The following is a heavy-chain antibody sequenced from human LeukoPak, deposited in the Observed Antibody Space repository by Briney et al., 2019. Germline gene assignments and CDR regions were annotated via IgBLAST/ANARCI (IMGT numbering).Heavy chain of an antibody. CDR1: GGSFSGYY. J-gene: IGHJ4*02. CDR2: INHSGST. V-gene: IGHV4-34*01. Sequence: SETLSLTCAVYGGSFSGYYWSWIRQPPGKGLEWIGEINHSGSTNYNPSLKSRVTISVDTSKNQFSLKLSSVTAADTAVYYRARGRGVTMTLFDYWGQGTLVTVSS. D-gene: IGHD3-22*01. CDR3: ARGRGVTMTLFDY.